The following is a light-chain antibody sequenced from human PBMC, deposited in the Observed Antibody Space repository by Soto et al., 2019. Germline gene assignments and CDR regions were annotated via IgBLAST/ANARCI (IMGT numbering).Light chain of an antibody. V-gene: IGLV2-8*01. J-gene: IGLJ2*01. Sequence: QSALTQPPSASGSRGQSVTISCTATSRDVGLYSYVSWYQHHPGKAPKLILYEVSNRPSGVPDRFSGSKSGSTASLTVSGLQAEDEATYYCSSYAGGNLVIFGGGTKLTVL. CDR3: SSYAGGNLVI. CDR1: SRDVGLYSY. CDR2: EVS.